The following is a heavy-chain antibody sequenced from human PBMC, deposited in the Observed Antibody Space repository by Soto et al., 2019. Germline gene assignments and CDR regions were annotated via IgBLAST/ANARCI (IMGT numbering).Heavy chain of an antibody. CDR3: ARGQKYYDFWSGHKNWFDP. V-gene: IGHV4-31*03. CDR2: IYYSGST. D-gene: IGHD3-3*01. CDR1: GGSISSGGYY. J-gene: IGHJ5*02. Sequence: SETLSLTCTVSGGSISSGGYYWSWIRQHPGKGLEWIGYIYYSGSTYYNPSLKSRVTISVDTSKNQFSLKLSSVTAADTAVYYCARGQKYYDFWSGHKNWFDPWGQGTLVTVS.